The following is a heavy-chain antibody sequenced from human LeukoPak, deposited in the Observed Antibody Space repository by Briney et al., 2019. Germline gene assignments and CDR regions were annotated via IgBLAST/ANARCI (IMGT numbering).Heavy chain of an antibody. CDR1: GVTFSNYS. CDR2: ISSSTSTM. Sequence: GGSLRLSCAASGVTFSNYSMNWVRQAPGKGLEWVSYISSSTSTMYYPDSVKGRFTISRGNAKNSLYLQMNSLRAEDTAVYYCARAGSHRNSGYDYWGQGTLVTVSS. J-gene: IGHJ4*02. CDR3: ARAGSHRNSGYDY. V-gene: IGHV3-48*04. D-gene: IGHD5-12*01.